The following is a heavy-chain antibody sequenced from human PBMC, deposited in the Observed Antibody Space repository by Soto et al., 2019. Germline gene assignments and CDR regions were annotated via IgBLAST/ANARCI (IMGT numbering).Heavy chain of an antibody. Sequence: QVQLRESGPGLVKPSETLSLTCTVSGASITVSYWSWIRQPPGKTLEWIGYIYHSGTTTYNPSLKSRVSISVDTSESQFSLRLTSVIAADTAVYYCARDMPYGAGSLAGCDYWGQGIPVTVSS. V-gene: IGHV4-59*01. D-gene: IGHD1-26*01. J-gene: IGHJ4*02. CDR1: GASITVSY. CDR3: ARDMPYGAGSLAGCDY. CDR2: IYHSGTT.